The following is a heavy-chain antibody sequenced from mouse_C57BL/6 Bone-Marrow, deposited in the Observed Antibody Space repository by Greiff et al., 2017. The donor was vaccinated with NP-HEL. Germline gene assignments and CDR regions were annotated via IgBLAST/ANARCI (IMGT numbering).Heavy chain of an antibody. Sequence: QVQLQQPGAELVRPGTSVKLSCKASGYTFTSYWMHWVKQRPGQGLEWIGVIDPSDSYTNYNQKFKGKATLTVDTSPSTAYMQLSSLTSEDSAVYYCARRAVYYYGTPYGGAMDYWGQGTSVTVSS. J-gene: IGHJ4*01. CDR1: GYTFTSYW. V-gene: IGHV1-59*01. CDR2: IDPSDSYT. D-gene: IGHD1-1*01. CDR3: ARRAVYYYGTPYGGAMDY.